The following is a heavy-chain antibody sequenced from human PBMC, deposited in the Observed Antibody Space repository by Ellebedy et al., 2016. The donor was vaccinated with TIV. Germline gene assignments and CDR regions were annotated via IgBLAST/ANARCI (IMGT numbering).Heavy chain of an antibody. J-gene: IGHJ6*02. CDR1: GFTFNSYW. V-gene: IGHV3-7*03. CDR2: INQDGSSI. CDR3: VRDGAYGDYSPGYYGMDV. Sequence: GGSLRLSCAASGFTFNSYWMSWVRQAPGKVLEWVANINQDGSSIYSVDSVKGRFTISRDNAKNSVYLRMNTLRVDDTAVYHCVRDGAYGDYSPGYYGMDVWGQGTTVTVSS. D-gene: IGHD3-22*01.